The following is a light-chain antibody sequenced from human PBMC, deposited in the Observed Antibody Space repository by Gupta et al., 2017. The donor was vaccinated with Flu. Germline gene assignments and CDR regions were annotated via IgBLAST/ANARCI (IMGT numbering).Light chain of an antibody. CDR2: WAS. V-gene: IGKV4-1*01. CDR1: QNVLYISNNKNY. Sequence: NCKSSQNVLYISNNKNYVAGYQQKPGQPPKLLISWASTRESGVPDRFSGSGSGTDFTLTISSLQAEDVAVYYCQQYYTTPWTFGQGTSVEIK. CDR3: QQYYTTPWT. J-gene: IGKJ1*01.